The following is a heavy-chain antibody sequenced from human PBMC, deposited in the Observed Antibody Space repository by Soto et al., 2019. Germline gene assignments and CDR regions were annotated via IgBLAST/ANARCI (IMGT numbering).Heavy chain of an antibody. J-gene: IGHJ6*02. Sequence: ASETLSLTCAVYGGSFSGYYWSWIRQPPGKGLEWIGEINHSGSTNYNPSLKSRVTISVDTSKNQFSLKLSSVTAADTAVYYCARVGVRAVAGNHDYYYYYGMDVWGQGTTVTVSS. V-gene: IGHV4-34*01. D-gene: IGHD6-19*01. CDR2: INHSGST. CDR1: GGSFSGYY. CDR3: ARVGVRAVAGNHDYYYYYGMDV.